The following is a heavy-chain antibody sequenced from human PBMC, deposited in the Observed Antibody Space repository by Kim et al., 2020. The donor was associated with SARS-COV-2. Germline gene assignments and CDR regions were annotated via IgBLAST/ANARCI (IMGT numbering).Heavy chain of an antibody. J-gene: IGHJ6*02. Sequence: GGSLRLSCAASGFTFSSYGMHWVRQAPGKGLEWVAVIWYDGSNKYYADSVKGRFTISRDNSKNTLYLQMNSLRAEDTAVYYCARSGPTGPGGMDVWGQGTTVTVSS. CDR2: IWYDGSNK. V-gene: IGHV3-33*01. D-gene: IGHD4-17*01. CDR3: ARSGPTGPGGMDV. CDR1: GFTFSSYG.